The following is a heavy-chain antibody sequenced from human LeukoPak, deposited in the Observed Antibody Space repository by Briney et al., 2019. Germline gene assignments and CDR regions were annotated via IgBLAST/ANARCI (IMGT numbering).Heavy chain of an antibody. D-gene: IGHD6-13*01. CDR3: ASGPAAAGTGWDY. J-gene: IGHJ4*02. CDR2: ISSSSSYI. V-gene: IGHV3-21*01. CDR1: GFTFSSYS. Sequence: GGSLRLSCAASGFTFSSYSMNWVRQAPGKGLEWVSSISSSSSYIYYADSVKGRFTISRDNAKNSLYLQMNSLRAEDTAVYYCASGPAAAGTGWDYWGQGTLVTVSS.